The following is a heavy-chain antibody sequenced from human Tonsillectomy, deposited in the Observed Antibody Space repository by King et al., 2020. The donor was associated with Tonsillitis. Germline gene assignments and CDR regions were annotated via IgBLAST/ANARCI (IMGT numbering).Heavy chain of an antibody. CDR3: AKSRTYVVMGAFDI. V-gene: IGHV3-23*04. D-gene: IGHD3-22*01. J-gene: IGHJ3*02. Sequence: VQLVVSGGGLVQPGGSLRLSCAASGFTFSSYAMSWVRQAPGRGLEWVSAISGSGGSTYYSDSVKGRFTVSKDNSKNTLYLQMNSLRGEDTAVYYCAKSRTYVVMGAFDIWGQGTMVTVSS. CDR2: ISGSGGST. CDR1: GFTFSSYA.